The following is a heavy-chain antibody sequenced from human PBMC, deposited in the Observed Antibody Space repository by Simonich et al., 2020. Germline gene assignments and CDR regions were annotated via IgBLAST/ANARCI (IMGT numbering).Heavy chain of an antibody. CDR1: GGSFSVYY. J-gene: IGHJ4*02. V-gene: IGHV4-34*01. CDR2: INHSGST. D-gene: IGHD1-26*01. Sequence: QVQLQQWGAGLLKPSETLSLTCAVYGGSFSVYYWSWTRQPPGKGLEWIGEINHSGSTNYNPSLKSRVTISVDTSKNQLSLKLSSVTAADTAVYYCARGLIGGSYYYWGQGTLVTVSS. CDR3: ARGLIGGSYYY.